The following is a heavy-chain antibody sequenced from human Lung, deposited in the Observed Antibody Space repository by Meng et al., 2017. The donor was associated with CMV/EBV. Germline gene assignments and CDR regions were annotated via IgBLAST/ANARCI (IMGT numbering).Heavy chain of an antibody. CDR1: GFTFSTFG. Sequence: LKISCAASGFTFSTFGIHWVRQAPGKGLEWVTFIRDTGYSKYYADSVKGRFTISRDNSKNTPYLQMDSLRAEDTAVYYCAKDMTTTYYYYGMDVWGQGXTVTVSS. J-gene: IGHJ6*02. V-gene: IGHV3-30*02. D-gene: IGHD4-11*01. CDR3: AKDMTTTYYYYGMDV. CDR2: IRDTGYSK.